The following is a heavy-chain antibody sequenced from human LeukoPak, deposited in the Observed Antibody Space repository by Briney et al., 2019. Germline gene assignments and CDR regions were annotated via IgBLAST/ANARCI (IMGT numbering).Heavy chain of an antibody. CDR3: ARSSGGVTTGYYYYMDV. CDR1: GFTFSSYG. J-gene: IGHJ6*03. Sequence: GGSLRLSCAASGFTFSSYGMHWVRQAPGKGLEWVAVIWYDGSNKYYADSVKGRFTISRDNSKNTLYLQMNSLRAEDTAVYYCARSSGGVTTGYYYYMDVWGKGTTVTVPS. CDR2: IWYDGSNK. D-gene: IGHD4-11*01. V-gene: IGHV3-33*01.